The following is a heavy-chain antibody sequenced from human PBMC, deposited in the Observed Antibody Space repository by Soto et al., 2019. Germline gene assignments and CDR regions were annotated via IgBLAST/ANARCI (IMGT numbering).Heavy chain of an antibody. J-gene: IGHJ4*02. CDR2: IKSKTDGGTT. Sequence: ASGGDLVKPGGSLRLSCAASEFTFTYAWMSWVRQAPGKGLEWVGRIKSKTDGGTTDYAAPVKGRFTISRDESQNTLYLQMNSLKTEDTAVYYCTSLYYGHWGQGTLVTVSS. V-gene: IGHV3-15*01. CDR3: TSLYYGH. CDR1: EFTFTYAW. D-gene: IGHD3-16*02.